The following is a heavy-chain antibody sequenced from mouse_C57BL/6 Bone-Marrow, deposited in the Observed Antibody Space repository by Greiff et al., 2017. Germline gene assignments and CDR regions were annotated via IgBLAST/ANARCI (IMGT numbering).Heavy chain of an antibody. CDR1: GFTFSDYY. D-gene: IGHD1-1*01. V-gene: IGHV5-16*01. J-gene: IGHJ2*01. Sequence: EVQVVESEGGLVQPGSSMKLSCTASGFTFSDYYMAWVRQVPEKGLEWVANINYDGSSTYYLDSLKSRFIISRDNAKNILYLQMSSLKSEDTATYYCARGYYGSSLYYFDYWGQGTTLTVSS. CDR2: INYDGSST. CDR3: ARGYYGSSLYYFDY.